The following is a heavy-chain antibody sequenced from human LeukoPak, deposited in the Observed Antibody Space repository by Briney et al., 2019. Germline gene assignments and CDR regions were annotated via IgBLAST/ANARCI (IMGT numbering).Heavy chain of an antibody. D-gene: IGHD1-26*01. J-gene: IGHJ6*02. Sequence: ASVKVSCKASGYTFTSYGISWVRQAPGQGLEWMGWISAYNGNTNYAQKLQGRVTMTTDTSTSTAYMELRSLRSDDTAVYYCAKAKWELYYYALDVWGQGTTVTVSS. V-gene: IGHV1-18*04. CDR1: GYTFTSYG. CDR2: ISAYNGNT. CDR3: AKAKWELYYYALDV.